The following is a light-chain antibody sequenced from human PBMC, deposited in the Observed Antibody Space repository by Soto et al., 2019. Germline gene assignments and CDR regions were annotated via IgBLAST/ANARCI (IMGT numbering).Light chain of an antibody. V-gene: IGKV1-5*01. Sequence: DIQLTQSPSTLSASVGDRVTLTCRAAQSLNSRLAWYQHRPGKAPRLLIYDASTLESGVPSRFSGSGSGTEFTLTINNLQPDDLATYICQQYKSSSTFGRGTKVEIK. CDR2: DAS. CDR3: QQYKSSST. CDR1: QSLNSR. J-gene: IGKJ1*01.